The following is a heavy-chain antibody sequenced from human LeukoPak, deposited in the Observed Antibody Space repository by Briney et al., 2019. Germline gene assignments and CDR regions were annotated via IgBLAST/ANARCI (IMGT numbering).Heavy chain of an antibody. D-gene: IGHD3-9*01. CDR3: ASSYDILTGSSGAFDI. CDR1: GGSISSGGYS. J-gene: IGHJ3*02. CDR2: IYHSGST. V-gene: IGHV4-30-2*01. Sequence: PSETLSLTCAVSGGSISSGGYSWSWIRQPPGKGLEWIGYIYHSGSTYYNPSLKSRVTISVDRSKNQFSLKLSSVTAADTAVYYCASSYDILTGSSGAFDIWGQGTMVTVSS.